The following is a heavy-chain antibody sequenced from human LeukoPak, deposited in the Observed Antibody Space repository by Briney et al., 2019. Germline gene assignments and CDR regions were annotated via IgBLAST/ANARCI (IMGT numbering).Heavy chain of an antibody. D-gene: IGHD2-15*01. J-gene: IGHJ4*02. Sequence: ASVKVSCKASGYTFTSYDINWVRQATGQGLEWMGWMNPNSGNTAYAQKFQGRVTMTRNTSISTAYMELSSLRSEDTAVYYCASSVYCSGGSCYSSFGYWGQGTLATVSS. V-gene: IGHV1-8*01. CDR3: ASSVYCSGGSCYSSFGY. CDR1: GYTFTSYD. CDR2: MNPNSGNT.